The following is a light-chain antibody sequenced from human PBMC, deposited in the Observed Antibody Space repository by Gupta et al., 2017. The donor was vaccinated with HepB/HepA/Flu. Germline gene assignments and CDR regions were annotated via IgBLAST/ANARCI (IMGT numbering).Light chain of an antibody. Sequence: EIVLTQSPDTLSLSPGERVTLSCRASQSVSNSYLAWYQHKPGKAPRLLIYGTSIRATGIPDLFSGSGSGTDFTLSISRLEPEDFAVYFCHLYGASPRTFGQGTKVEIK. J-gene: IGKJ1*01. CDR1: QSVSNSY. V-gene: IGKV3-20*01. CDR2: GTS. CDR3: HLYGASPRT.